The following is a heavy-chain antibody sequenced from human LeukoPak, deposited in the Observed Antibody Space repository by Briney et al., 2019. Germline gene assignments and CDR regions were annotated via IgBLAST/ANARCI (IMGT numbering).Heavy chain of an antibody. D-gene: IGHD2-15*01. J-gene: IGHJ6*03. CDR3: AKDQGPGYCSGGSCPIGMDV. Sequence: PGGSLRLSCAASGFTFSSYAMSWVRQAPGKGLEWVSAISGSGGSTYYADSAKGRFTISRDNSKNTLYLQMNSLRAEDTAVYYCAKDQGPGYCSGGSCPIGMDVWGKGTTVTVSS. CDR2: ISGSGGST. V-gene: IGHV3-23*01. CDR1: GFTFSSYA.